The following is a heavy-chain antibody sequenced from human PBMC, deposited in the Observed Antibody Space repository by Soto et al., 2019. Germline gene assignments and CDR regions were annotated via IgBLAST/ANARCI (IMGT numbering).Heavy chain of an antibody. CDR1: GYTFTTCW. D-gene: IGHD3-10*01. V-gene: IGHV5-51*01. J-gene: IGHJ4*02. Sequence: GESLKISCKGSGYTFTTCWIGWVRQMPGKGLECMGFIYPADSDTRYCPPFQGQVTISADKSLNTAYLQWSSLKASETAMYYCARLCRGTHYGLHFDFWGQGTPVTVSS. CDR2: IYPADSDT. CDR3: ARLCRGTHYGLHFDF.